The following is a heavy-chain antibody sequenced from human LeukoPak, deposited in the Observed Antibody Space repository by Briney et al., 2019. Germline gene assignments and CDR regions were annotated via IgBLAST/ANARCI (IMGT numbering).Heavy chain of an antibody. D-gene: IGHD1-26*01. CDR1: GFSFSRYA. CDR2: ISGNGGST. Sequence: GGSLRLSCSASGFSFSRYAMHWVRQAPGKGLEVVSRISGNGGSTYYADSVKGRFTISRDNSKNTVYLQMSSLRAEDTAVYYCVKDTSGYYYTFDYWGQGTLVTVSS. V-gene: IGHV3-64D*06. CDR3: VKDTSGYYYTFDY. J-gene: IGHJ4*02.